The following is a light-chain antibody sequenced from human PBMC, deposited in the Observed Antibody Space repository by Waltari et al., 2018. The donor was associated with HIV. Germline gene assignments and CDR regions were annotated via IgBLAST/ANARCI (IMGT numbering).Light chain of an antibody. V-gene: IGLV3-25*03. Sequence: FELTQPPSMSVSPGQTARITGSGDALPQLFAYWFQQKSGQAPVLLIFKDTERQTGIPARFSGSSSGTVATLTISGVRAEDEADYYCQSSDTSGTYFGGGTKLTVL. J-gene: IGLJ2*01. CDR2: KDT. CDR1: ALPQLF. CDR3: QSSDTSGTY.